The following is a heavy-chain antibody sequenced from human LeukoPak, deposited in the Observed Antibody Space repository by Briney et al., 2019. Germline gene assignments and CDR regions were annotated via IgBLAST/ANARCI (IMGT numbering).Heavy chain of an antibody. CDR2: ISYDGSNK. J-gene: IGHJ4*02. V-gene: IGHV3-30*18. CDR1: GFTFNNYG. Sequence: GGSPRLSCAASGFTFNNYGMHWVRQAPGKGLEWVAVISYDGSNKYYADSVKGRFTISRDNPKDTLYLQMNSLRPEDTAVYYCANDIILPGDCWGQGTLVTVSS. CDR3: ANDIILPGDC. D-gene: IGHD3-3*01.